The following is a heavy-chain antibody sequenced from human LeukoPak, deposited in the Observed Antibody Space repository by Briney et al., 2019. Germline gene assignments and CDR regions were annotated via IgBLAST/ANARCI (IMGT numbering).Heavy chain of an antibody. V-gene: IGHV4-59*01. CDR1: GGSMNSYF. D-gene: IGHD4-11*01. J-gene: IGHJ6*03. Sequence: SETLSLTCTVSGGSMNSYFWSWIRQPPGKGLEWIGYVDHTGSTKFNPSLNGRVSISRGTSNNFFSLRLRSVTAADTAVYFCARGRVSSSTWYSTYYYFFYMDFWGKGTTVTVSS. CDR2: VDHTGST. CDR3: ARGRVSSSTWYSTYYYFFYMDF.